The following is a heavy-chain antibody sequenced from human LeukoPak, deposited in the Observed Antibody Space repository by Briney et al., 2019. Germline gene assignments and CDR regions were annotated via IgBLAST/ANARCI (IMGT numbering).Heavy chain of an antibody. Sequence: GESPKICCKYSGYSCTSYWMSWVRQMPGKGLEWMGRIDPSDSYTNYSPSFQGHVTISADKSISAAFLQWSSLKASDTAMYYCSRDDYGDLPFDYWGQGTLVTVSS. D-gene: IGHD4-17*01. J-gene: IGHJ4*02. CDR3: SRDDYGDLPFDY. CDR2: IDPSDSYT. V-gene: IGHV5-10-1*01. CDR1: GYSCTSYW.